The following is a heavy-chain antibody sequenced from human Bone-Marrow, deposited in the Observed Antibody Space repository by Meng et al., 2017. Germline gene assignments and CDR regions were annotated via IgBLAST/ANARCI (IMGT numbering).Heavy chain of an antibody. CDR3: ARPGRWGLLDRYYFDY. Sequence: GESLKISCAASGFTFNSYGMSWVRQAPGKGLEWVSSISSSSSYIYYADSVKGRFTISRDNAKNSLYLQMNSLRAEDTAVYYCARPGRWGLLDRYYFDYWGQGTLVTVSS. CDR2: ISSSSSYI. D-gene: IGHD1-26*01. V-gene: IGHV3-21*01. CDR1: GFTFNSYG. J-gene: IGHJ4*02.